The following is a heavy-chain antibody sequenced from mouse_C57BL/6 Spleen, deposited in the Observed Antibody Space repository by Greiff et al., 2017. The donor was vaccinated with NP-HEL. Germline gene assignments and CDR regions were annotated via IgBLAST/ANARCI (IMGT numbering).Heavy chain of an antibody. CDR1: GYTFTSYW. D-gene: IGHD2-5*01. CDR2: IDPSDSYT. Sequence: VQLQQPGAELVKPGASVKLSCKASGYTFTSYWMQWVKQRPGQGLEWIGEIDPSDSYTNYNQKFKGKATLTVDTSSSTAYMQLSSLTSEDSAVYYCARGAYSNPWFADWGKGTLVTVSA. J-gene: IGHJ3*01. CDR3: ARGAYSNPWFAD. V-gene: IGHV1-50*01.